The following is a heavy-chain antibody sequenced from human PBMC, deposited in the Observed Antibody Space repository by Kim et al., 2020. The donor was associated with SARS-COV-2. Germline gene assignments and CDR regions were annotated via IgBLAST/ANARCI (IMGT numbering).Heavy chain of an antibody. V-gene: IGHV1-18*01. J-gene: IGHJ4*02. CDR2: VTPYDGNS. Sequence: ASVKVSCESSGYTFIDFPINWVRQAPGQWLEWMGWVTPYDGNSVSAERLQGRLTMTTDTSTNTAYMELRSLKSDDTAVYYCARGYSGSYDYWGQGTLVTVS. CDR1: GYTFIDFP. D-gene: IGHD1-26*01. CDR3: ARGYSGSYDY.